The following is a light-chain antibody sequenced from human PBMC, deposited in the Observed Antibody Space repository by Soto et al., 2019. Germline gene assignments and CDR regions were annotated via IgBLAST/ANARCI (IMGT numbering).Light chain of an antibody. CDR1: SSDIYAYNY. V-gene: IGLV2-14*01. J-gene: IGLJ1*01. CDR3: GSYAGSDTFV. CDR2: GVN. Sequence: QSVLTQPASVSGSPGQSITITCTGTSSDIYAYNYASWYQQHPGKAPKVVISGVNIRPSGVSSRFSGSKSGNTASLTISGLQAEDEAEYFCGSYAGSDTFVFGTGTKVTVL.